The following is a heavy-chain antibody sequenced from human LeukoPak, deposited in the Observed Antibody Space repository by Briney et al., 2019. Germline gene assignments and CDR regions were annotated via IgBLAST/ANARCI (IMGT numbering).Heavy chain of an antibody. CDR1: GGSISSYY. CDR3: ARVRHNWNYQGGIDY. J-gene: IGHJ4*02. CDR2: IYYSGST. V-gene: IGHV4-59*01. Sequence: SETLSLTCTVSGGSISSYYWSWIRQPPGKGLEWIGYIYYSGSTNYNPSLKSRVTISVDTSKNQFSLKLSSVTAADTAVYYRARVRHNWNYQGGIDYWGQGTLVTVSS. D-gene: IGHD1-7*01.